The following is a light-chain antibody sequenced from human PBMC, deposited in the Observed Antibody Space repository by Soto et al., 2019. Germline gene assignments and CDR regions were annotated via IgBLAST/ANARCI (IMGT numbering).Light chain of an antibody. V-gene: IGKV1-39*01. CDR1: QSISSY. J-gene: IGKJ1*01. CDR2: AAS. Sequence: DIQMTQSPSSLSASVGDRVTITCRASQSISSYLNWYQQKPGKAPKLLIYAASSLQSGVPSRFSGSGSGTDFTLTISSLQPEDFATYYCQQSYSNWTFGQGTRWIS. CDR3: QQSYSNWT.